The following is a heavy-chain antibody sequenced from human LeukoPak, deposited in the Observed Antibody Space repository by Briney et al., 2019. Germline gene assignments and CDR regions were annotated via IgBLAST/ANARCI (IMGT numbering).Heavy chain of an antibody. CDR3: ASGVYYDFWSGSFDY. CDR2: IIPILGIA. V-gene: IGHV1-69*02. J-gene: IGHJ4*02. Sequence: SSVKVSCKASGGTFSSYTISWVRQAPGQGLEWTGRIIPILGIANYAQKFQGRVTITADKSTSTAYMELSSLRSEDTAVYYCASGVYYDFWSGSFDYWGQGTLVTVSS. D-gene: IGHD3-3*01. CDR1: GGTFSSYT.